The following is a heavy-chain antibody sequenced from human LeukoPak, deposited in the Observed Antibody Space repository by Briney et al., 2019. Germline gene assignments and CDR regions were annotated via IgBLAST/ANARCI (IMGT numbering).Heavy chain of an antibody. J-gene: IGHJ4*02. V-gene: IGHV3-23*01. CDR3: AKDPGPYDSSGYRAPHFDY. CDR2: ISGSGGST. CDR1: GFTFGDYA. D-gene: IGHD3-22*01. Sequence: GGSLRLSCTASGFTFGDYAMSWFRQAPGKGLEWVSAISGSGGSTYYADSVKGRFTISRDNSKNTLYLQMNTLRAEDTAVYSCAKDPGPYDSSGYRAPHFDYWGQGTLVTVSS.